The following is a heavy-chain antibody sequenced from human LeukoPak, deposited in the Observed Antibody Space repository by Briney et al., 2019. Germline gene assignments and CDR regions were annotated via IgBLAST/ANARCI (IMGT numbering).Heavy chain of an antibody. CDR1: DYIFISYG. D-gene: IGHD5-24*01. J-gene: IGHJ4*02. CDR3: ARVVVYPTTTYFDY. Sequence: ASVKVSCKASDYIFISYGISWVRQAPGQGLEWMGWISTYNGNTNYAQKLQGRVTMTTDTSTCTAYMELRSLRSDDTAVYYCARVVVYPTTTYFDYWGQGTLVTVSS. V-gene: IGHV1-18*01. CDR2: ISTYNGNT.